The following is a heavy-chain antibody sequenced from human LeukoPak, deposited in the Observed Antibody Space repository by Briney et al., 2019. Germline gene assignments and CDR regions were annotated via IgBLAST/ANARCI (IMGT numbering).Heavy chain of an antibody. V-gene: IGHV3-23*01. CDR1: GFTFSSYA. D-gene: IGHD6-13*01. Sequence: GGSLRLSCAASGFTFSSYAMSWVRQAPGKGLEWVSAISGSGGSTYYADSVKGRFTISRDNSKNTLYLQMNSLRAEDTVVYYCAKDLVPIAAAGTGGIDYWGQGTLVTVSS. J-gene: IGHJ4*02. CDR3: AKDLVPIAAAGTGGIDY. CDR2: ISGSGGST.